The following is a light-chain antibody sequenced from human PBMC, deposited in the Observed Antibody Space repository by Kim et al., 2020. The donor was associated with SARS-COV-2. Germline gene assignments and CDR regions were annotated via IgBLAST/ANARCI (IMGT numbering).Light chain of an antibody. CDR2: DNN. J-gene: IGLJ1*01. Sequence: GRKGTISCSGSSSNIGNNYVSWYQQLPGTAPKLLIYDNNKRPSGIPDRFSGSKSGTSATLGITGLQTGDEADYYCGTWDSSLSAHVFGTGTKVTVL. CDR3: GTWDSSLSAHV. CDR1: SSNIGNNY. V-gene: IGLV1-51*01.